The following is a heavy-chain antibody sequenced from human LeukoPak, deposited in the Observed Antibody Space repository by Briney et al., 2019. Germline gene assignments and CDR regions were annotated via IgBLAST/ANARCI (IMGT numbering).Heavy chain of an antibody. CDR2: IIPIFGTA. Sequence: ASVKVSCKASGYTFTSYGISWVRQAPGQGLEWMGGIIPIFGTANYAQKFQGRVTITTDESTSTAYMELSSLKSEDTAVYYCAIVTKTDSGYDYWGQGTLVTVSS. D-gene: IGHD5-12*01. J-gene: IGHJ4*02. CDR3: AIVTKTDSGYDY. V-gene: IGHV1-69*05. CDR1: GYTFTSYG.